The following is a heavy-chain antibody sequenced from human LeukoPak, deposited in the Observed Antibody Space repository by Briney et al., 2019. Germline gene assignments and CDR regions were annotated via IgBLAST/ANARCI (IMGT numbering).Heavy chain of an antibody. Sequence: GLSLRLSCTASGFTFGDYAMSWFRQAPGEGREWVGFIRSKAHGGTTEYAASVKGRFTISRDDSKSIAYLQMDSLKTEDTAVYYCTRAGRYCSGGSCYSFYWGQGTLVTVSS. V-gene: IGHV3-49*03. J-gene: IGHJ4*02. CDR2: IRSKAHGGTT. CDR1: GFTFGDYA. CDR3: TRAGRYCSGGSCYSFY. D-gene: IGHD2-15*01.